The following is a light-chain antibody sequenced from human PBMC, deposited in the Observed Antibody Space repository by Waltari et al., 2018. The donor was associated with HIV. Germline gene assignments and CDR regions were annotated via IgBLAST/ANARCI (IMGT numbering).Light chain of an antibody. V-gene: IGKV1-12*01. CDR2: GAS. CDR1: QDIHTS. CDR3: QQATSFPLS. Sequence: IQMTQSPSSLSASVGDRVTITCRASQDIHTSLDWYQLKPGKAPKLLVFGASGLQSGVPSRFSGSGSGTLFSLTISNLQPEDSATYFCQQATSFPLSFGGGTKVEI. J-gene: IGKJ4*01.